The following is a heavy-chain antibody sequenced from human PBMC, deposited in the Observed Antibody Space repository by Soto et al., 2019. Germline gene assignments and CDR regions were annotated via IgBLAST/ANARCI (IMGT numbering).Heavy chain of an antibody. CDR2: IYPGDSET. CDR1: GYSFTTYR. V-gene: IGHV5-51*01. Sequence: ECLKISCKGSGYSFTTYRIGWVRQMPGKGLEWMGIIYPGDSETRYSPSFQGQVTISADKSNTTAYLQWSGLKASDTSMYYCARQRIEAAFDAFEIWGQGTMVTVS. J-gene: IGHJ3*02. CDR3: ARQRIEAAFDAFEI. D-gene: IGHD6-13*01.